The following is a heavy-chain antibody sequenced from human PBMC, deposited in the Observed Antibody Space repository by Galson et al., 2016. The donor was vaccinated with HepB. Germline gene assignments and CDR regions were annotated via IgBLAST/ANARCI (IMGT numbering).Heavy chain of an antibody. J-gene: IGHJ1*01. CDR3: AKDISPQYDSSGYFTRRCVQQ. D-gene: IGHD3-22*01. CDR2: ISWNNGRI. CDR1: GLRFDDHA. V-gene: IGHV3-9*01. Sequence: SLRLSCAGSGLRFDDHAFHWVRQAPGKGLEWVAGISWNNGRIGYADSVKGRFTITRDNTNNSLHLQMKTLRPEDTALYYCAKDISPQYDSSGYFTRRCVQQWGQGTLVTVSS.